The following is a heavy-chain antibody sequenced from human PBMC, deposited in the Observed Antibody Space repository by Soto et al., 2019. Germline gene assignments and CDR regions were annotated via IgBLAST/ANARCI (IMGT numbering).Heavy chain of an antibody. D-gene: IGHD7-27*01. CDR3: AREPWGFSGTWYVS. Sequence: EVQLVESGGGLVQPGGSLTLSCEGSGFSFRSYWLHWVRQVPGKGLVWVSRINHDGNVTNYADSVKGRFTISSDNSKNTLLLRMNGLRAEDTAVYYCAREPWGFSGTWYVSWGQGTVVTVSS. CDR2: INHDGNVT. J-gene: IGHJ5*01. V-gene: IGHV3-74*01. CDR1: GFSFRSYW.